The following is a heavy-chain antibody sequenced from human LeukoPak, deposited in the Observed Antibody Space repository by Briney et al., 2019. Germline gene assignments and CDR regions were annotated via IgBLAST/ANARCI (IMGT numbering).Heavy chain of an antibody. J-gene: IGHJ4*02. D-gene: IGHD3-16*02. CDR2: ISASGGNT. Sequence: PGGSLRLSCAASGFTFSSYAMRWVRQAPGKGLEWVSAISASGGNTYYADSVQGRFTFSRDNSKNTLYLQMNSLRADDTAVYYCAKDRDLWGSYRHLFDHWGQGILVAVSS. CDR1: GFTFSSYA. V-gene: IGHV3-23*01. CDR3: AKDRDLWGSYRHLFDH.